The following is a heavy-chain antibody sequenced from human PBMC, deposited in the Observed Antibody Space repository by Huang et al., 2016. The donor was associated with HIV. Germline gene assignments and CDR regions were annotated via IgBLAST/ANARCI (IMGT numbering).Heavy chain of an antibody. Sequence: EVQLVESGGGLVKPGGSLRLSCAAFGFGFSSFNMNWVRQAPGGGLEWVSSITSRGDTYYDDSVKGRFTISRDNAKNSLSLQMNSLRAEDTAVYFCVRDSPTDRPTRGDFDYWGQGTLVIVSS. CDR2: ITSRGDT. CDR3: VRDSPTDRPTRGDFDY. D-gene: IGHD1-26*01. V-gene: IGHV3-21*02. J-gene: IGHJ4*02. CDR1: GFGFSSFN.